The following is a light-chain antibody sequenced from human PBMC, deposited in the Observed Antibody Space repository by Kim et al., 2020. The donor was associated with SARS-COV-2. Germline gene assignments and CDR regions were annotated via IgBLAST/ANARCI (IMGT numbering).Light chain of an antibody. CDR3: LQYGSSPLGT. V-gene: IGKV3-20*01. Sequence: EIVLTQSPGTLSLSPGERATLSCRASQSVSSSYLAWYQQKPGQAPRLLIYGASSRATGIPDRFSGSGSGTDFTLTISRLEPEDFAVYYCLQYGSSPLGTFGQGTKLEI. CDR2: GAS. J-gene: IGKJ2*02. CDR1: QSVSSSY.